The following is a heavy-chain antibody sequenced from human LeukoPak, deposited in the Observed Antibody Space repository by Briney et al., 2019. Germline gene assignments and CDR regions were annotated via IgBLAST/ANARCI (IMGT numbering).Heavy chain of an antibody. J-gene: IGHJ4*02. CDR3: AKWGDYDVLTDYDGFDY. CDR1: GFTFSNYA. Sequence: GGSLRLSCAASGFTFSNYAMNWARRAPGKGLESVSAITGSGGNTYYADSGKGRFNISRDNPKNTVFLQMNGLRDEDTDVYYCAKWGDYDVLTDYDGFDYWGQGTLVTVSS. V-gene: IGHV3-23*01. CDR2: ITGSGGNT. D-gene: IGHD3-9*01.